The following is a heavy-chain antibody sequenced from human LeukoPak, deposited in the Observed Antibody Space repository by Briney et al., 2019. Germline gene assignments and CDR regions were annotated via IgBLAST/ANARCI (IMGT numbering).Heavy chain of an antibody. Sequence: SETLSLTCTVSGGSISSYYWSWIRQPPGKGLEWIGYIYYSGSTNYNPSLKSRVTISVDTSKNQFSLRLSSVTAADTAVYYCARGLMSDYYDTSGYTPVWFDPWGQGTLVTVSS. CDR3: ARGLMSDYYDTSGYTPVWFDP. D-gene: IGHD3-22*01. V-gene: IGHV4-59*12. CDR1: GGSISSYY. J-gene: IGHJ5*02. CDR2: IYYSGST.